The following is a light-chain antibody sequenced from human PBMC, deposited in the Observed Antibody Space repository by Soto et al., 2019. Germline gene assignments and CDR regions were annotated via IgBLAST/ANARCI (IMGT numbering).Light chain of an antibody. J-gene: IGKJ1*01. V-gene: IGKV1-5*03. CDR2: EGY. CDR1: QSINTW. CDR3: QQYKTYSRT. Sequence: DIQMTQSPSTLSASVGDRITITCRASQSINTWLAWYQQKPGEAPKLLIYEGYTSERGVPSRFSGSGSGTECTLTISRLQPDDFATFYRQQYKTYSRTFGQGTKVEVK.